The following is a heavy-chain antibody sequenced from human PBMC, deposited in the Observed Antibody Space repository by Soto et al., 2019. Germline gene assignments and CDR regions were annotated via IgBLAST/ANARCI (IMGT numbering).Heavy chain of an antibody. D-gene: IGHD2-21*02. CDR1: GGSISSGDYY. Sequence: QVQLQESGPGLVKPSQTLSLTCTVSGGSISSGDYYWSWIRQPPGNGLEWIGYIYYSGSTYYNPSLKSRVTVSVDTSRDQFSLTLSSVTAADTAVYYCARYGGNSRGYDWGQGTLVTVSS. CDR3: ARYGGNSRGYD. CDR2: IYYSGST. J-gene: IGHJ4*02. V-gene: IGHV4-30-4*01.